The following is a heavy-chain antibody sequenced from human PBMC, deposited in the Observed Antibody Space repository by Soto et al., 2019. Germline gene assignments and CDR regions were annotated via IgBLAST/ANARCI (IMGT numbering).Heavy chain of an antibody. D-gene: IGHD1-7*01. CDR2: INHSGST. CDR3: ATSLITGTTAFDI. V-gene: IGHV4-34*01. Sequence: SETLSLTCTVYGGSFSGYYWSWIRQPPGKGLEWIGEINHSGSTNYNPSLKSRVTISVDTSKNQFSLKLSSVTAADMAVYYCATSLITGTTAFDILGQGTMVTVSS. J-gene: IGHJ3*02. CDR1: GGSFSGYY.